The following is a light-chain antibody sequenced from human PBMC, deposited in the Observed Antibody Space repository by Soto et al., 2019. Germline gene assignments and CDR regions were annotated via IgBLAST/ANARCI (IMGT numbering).Light chain of an antibody. CDR1: ISDVGRFDR. CDR2: EAS. CDR3: SLYTSENTYV. V-gene: IGLV2-18*01. Sequence: QSALTQPASVSGSLGQSITISCTGTISDVGRFDRVSWYQQPPGTAPKLIIYEASNRPSGVPDRFSGSKSGNTASLTISGLQAADEADYYCSLYTSENTYVFGTGTKVTVL. J-gene: IGLJ1*01.